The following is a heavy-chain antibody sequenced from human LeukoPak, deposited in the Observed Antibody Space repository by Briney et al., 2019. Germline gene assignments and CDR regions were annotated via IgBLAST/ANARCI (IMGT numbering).Heavy chain of an antibody. CDR3: ARDVITSSGYPSNWFDP. CDR1: GGSISSYY. V-gene: IGHV4-59*01. CDR2: IYYSGST. Sequence: SETLSLTCTVSGGSISSYYWSWIRQPPGKGLEWIGYIYYSGSTNYNPSLKSRVTISVDTSKNQFSLKLSSVIAADTAVYYCARDVITSSGYPSNWFDPWGQGTLVTVSS. D-gene: IGHD3-22*01. J-gene: IGHJ5*02.